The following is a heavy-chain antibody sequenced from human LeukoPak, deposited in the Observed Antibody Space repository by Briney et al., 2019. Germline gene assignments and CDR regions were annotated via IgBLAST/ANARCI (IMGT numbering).Heavy chain of an antibody. CDR1: GGSISSYY. V-gene: IGHV4-59*01. D-gene: IGHD3-3*01. J-gene: IGHJ4*02. Sequence: PSETLSLTCTVSGGSISSYYWSWIRQPPGKGLEWIGCIYYSGSTNYNPSLKSRVTISVDTSKNQFSLKLSSVTAADTAVYYCARGWGYYDFWSGYYGFDYWGQGTLVTVSS. CDR2: IYYSGST. CDR3: ARGWGYYDFWSGYYGFDY.